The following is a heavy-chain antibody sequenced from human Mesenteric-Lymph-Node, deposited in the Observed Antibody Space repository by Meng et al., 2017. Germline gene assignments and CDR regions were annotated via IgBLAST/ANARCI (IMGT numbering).Heavy chain of an antibody. Sequence: GESLKISCEASGFRFSSDWMSWVRQVPGKGLEWVGQIKEDGSEKYYLDSVKGRFTISRDNAKNSLYLQMNSVTAEDTGVYYCARDRDRSLENNWGPGTLVTVSS. J-gene: IGHJ4*02. V-gene: IGHV3-7*01. D-gene: IGHD6-13*01. CDR1: GFRFSSDW. CDR2: IKEDGSEK. CDR3: ARDRDRSLENN.